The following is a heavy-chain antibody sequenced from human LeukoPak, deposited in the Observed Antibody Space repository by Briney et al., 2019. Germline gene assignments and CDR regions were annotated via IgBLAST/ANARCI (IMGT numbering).Heavy chain of an antibody. CDR3: ARVSLSSGVPFDY. V-gene: IGHV4-39*07. CDR1: GGSISSSNYY. Sequence: PSETLSLTCTVSGGSISSSNYYWGWIRQPPGKGLEGIGSIYYSGTTYYNPSLKSRVTISVDTSKNQFSLGLSSVTAADTAVYYCARVSLSSGVPFDYWGQGTLVTVSS. D-gene: IGHD3-10*01. CDR2: IYYSGTT. J-gene: IGHJ4*02.